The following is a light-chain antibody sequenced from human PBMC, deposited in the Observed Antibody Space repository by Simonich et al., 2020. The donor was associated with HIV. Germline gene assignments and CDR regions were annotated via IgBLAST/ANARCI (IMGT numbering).Light chain of an antibody. CDR3: QQYSSYWT. J-gene: IGKJ1*01. V-gene: IGKV3D-7*01. CDR2: GAS. CDR1: QSVSSSY. Sequence: PGERVTVSCRASQSVSSSYLTWYQQKPGQAPRHLIYGASTRATGIPARFSGSESGTEFTLTISSLQPDDFATYYCQQYSSYWTFGQGTKVEIK.